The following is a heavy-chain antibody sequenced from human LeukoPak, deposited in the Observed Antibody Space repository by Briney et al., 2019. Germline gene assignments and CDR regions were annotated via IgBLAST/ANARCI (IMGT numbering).Heavy chain of an antibody. CDR2: IYSGGST. CDR1: GFTVSSKY. CDR3: ARVSAYGGGDY. Sequence: PGGSLRLSCAASGFTVSSKYMSWVRQAPGKGLEWVSVIYSGGSTYYADSVKGRFTISRDNSKNTLYLQMNSLRAEDTAVYYCARVSAYGGGDYWGQGTLVTVSS. D-gene: IGHD3-16*01. J-gene: IGHJ4*02. V-gene: IGHV3-53*01.